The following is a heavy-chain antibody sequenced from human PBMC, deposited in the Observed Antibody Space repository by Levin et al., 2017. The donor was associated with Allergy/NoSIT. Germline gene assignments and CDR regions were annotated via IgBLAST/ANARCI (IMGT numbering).Heavy chain of an antibody. Sequence: QPGGSLRLSCAASGFTFTDRWMIWVRQAPGKGLEWVANIDRDGSARNYLDSVKGRFTISRDNAKSTLSLQMNSLRAGDTAVYYCVRDLNWSSFNWGQGTLVTVSS. D-gene: IGHD5-24*01. J-gene: IGHJ4*02. CDR1: GFTFTDRW. CDR2: IDRDGSAR. V-gene: IGHV3-7*01. CDR3: VRDLNWSSFN.